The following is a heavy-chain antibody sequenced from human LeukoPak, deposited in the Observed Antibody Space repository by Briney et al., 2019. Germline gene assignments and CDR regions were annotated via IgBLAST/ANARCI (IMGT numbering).Heavy chain of an antibody. CDR2: IIPALNIT. CDR3: ARDQGLTAPPPYGLDV. V-gene: IGHV1-69*04. CDR1: GYTFTSYG. J-gene: IGHJ6*02. Sequence: SVKVSCKASGYTFTSYGISWVCQAPGQGLEWMGRIIPALNITSYAQKFQGRVTITADTSTSTAYMELSSLRSEETAVYYCARDQGLTAPPPYGLDVWGQGTTVTVSS. D-gene: IGHD5-18*01.